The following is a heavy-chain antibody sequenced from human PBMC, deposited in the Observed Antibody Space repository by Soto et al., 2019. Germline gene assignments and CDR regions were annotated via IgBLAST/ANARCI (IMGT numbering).Heavy chain of an antibody. CDR1: GFTFSNAW. CDR2: IKSKTDGGTT. J-gene: IGHJ4*02. D-gene: IGHD6-19*01. Sequence: GGSLRLSCAASGFTFSNAWMSWVRQAPGKGLEWVGRIKSKTDGGTTDYAAPVKGRFTISRDDSKNTLYLQMNSLKTEDTAVYYCTTGGYSSGWYRYYFDYWGQGTLVTVPQ. CDR3: TTGGYSSGWYRYYFDY. V-gene: IGHV3-15*01.